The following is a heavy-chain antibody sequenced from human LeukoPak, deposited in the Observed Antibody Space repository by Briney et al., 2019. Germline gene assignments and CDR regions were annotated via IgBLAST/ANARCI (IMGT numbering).Heavy chain of an antibody. CDR3: ARGGITMVRGVKPYAFDI. J-gene: IGHJ3*02. V-gene: IGHV4-61*02. CDR1: GGSISSGSYY. CDR2: IYTSGST. Sequence: SETLSLTCTVSGGSISSGSYYWRWIRQPAGKGLEWIGRIYTSGSTHYNPSLKTRVTISVDTSKHQFSLKLGSVTAADTAVYYCARGGITMVRGVKPYAFDIWGQGTMVTVSS. D-gene: IGHD3-10*01.